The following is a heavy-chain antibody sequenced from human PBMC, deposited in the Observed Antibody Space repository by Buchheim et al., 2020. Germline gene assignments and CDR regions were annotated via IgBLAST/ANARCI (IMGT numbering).Heavy chain of an antibody. Sequence: QVQLQESGPGLVKPSQTLSLTCTVSGGSISSGSYYWSWIRQPAGKGLEWIGRIYTSGSTNYNPSLKSRVTISVDTSTNQFSLKLSSVTAADTAVYYCARALLWFGESSYGMDVWGQGTT. CDR3: ARALLWFGESSYGMDV. CDR2: IYTSGST. D-gene: IGHD3-10*01. J-gene: IGHJ6*02. V-gene: IGHV4-61*02. CDR1: GGSISSGSYY.